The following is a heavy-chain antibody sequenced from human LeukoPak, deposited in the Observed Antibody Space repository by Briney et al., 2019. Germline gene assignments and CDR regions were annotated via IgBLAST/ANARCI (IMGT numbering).Heavy chain of an antibody. V-gene: IGHV4-34*01. CDR1: GGSFSGYY. CDR3: ASLHEFGDDDAFDI. CDR2: INHSGST. J-gene: IGHJ3*02. D-gene: IGHD4-17*01. Sequence: SETLSLTCAVYGGSFSGYYWSWIRQPPGKGLEWSGEINHSGSTNYNPSLKSRVTISVDTSKNQFSLKLSSVTAADTAVYYCASLHEFGDDDAFDIWGQGTMVTVSS.